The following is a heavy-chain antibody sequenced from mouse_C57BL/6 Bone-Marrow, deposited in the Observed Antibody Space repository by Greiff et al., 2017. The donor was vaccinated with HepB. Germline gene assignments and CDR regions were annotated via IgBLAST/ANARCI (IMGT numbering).Heavy chain of an antibody. Sequence: EVKLMESGGGLVKPGGSLKLSCAASGFTFSDYGMHWVRQAPEKGLEWVAYISSGSSTIYYADTVKGRFTISRDNAKNTLFLQMTSLRAEDTAMYYCAWPPLRGSRLVYAMDYWGQGTLVTVSS. CDR2: ISSGSSTI. J-gene: IGHJ4*01. V-gene: IGHV5-17*01. CDR3: AWPPLRGSRLVYAMDY. D-gene: IGHD1-1*01. CDR1: GFTFSDYG.